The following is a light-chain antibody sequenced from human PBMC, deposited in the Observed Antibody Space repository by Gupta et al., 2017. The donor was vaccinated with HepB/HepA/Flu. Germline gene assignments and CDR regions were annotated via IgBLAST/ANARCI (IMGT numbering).Light chain of an antibody. V-gene: IGLV4-69*01. Sequence: QLVLTQSPSASASLGASVKLTCILSSGHSSYAIAGHQQQPEKGPRYLMKLNSDGSHSKGDGIPDRFSGSSSGAERYLTISSLQSEDEADYYCQTWGTGIHVVFGGGTKLTVL. CDR2: LNSDGSH. CDR1: SGHSSYA. CDR3: QTWGTGIHVV. J-gene: IGLJ2*01.